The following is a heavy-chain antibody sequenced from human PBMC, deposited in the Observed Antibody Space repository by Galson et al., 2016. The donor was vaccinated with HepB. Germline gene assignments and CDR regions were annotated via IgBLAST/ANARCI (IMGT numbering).Heavy chain of an antibody. CDR2: INTDGRRT. J-gene: IGHJ6*02. D-gene: IGHD2/OR15-2a*01. CDR3: ARAGFKGFSNGMDV. CDR1: GFTFSSYW. V-gene: IGHV3-74*01. Sequence: SLRLSCAASGFTFSSYWMHWVRQAPGRGLVWVSRINTDGRRTNYADSVKGRVTISRDNAKNTLYLQMNSLRAEDTAVYYCARAGFKGFSNGMDVWGQGTTVTVSS.